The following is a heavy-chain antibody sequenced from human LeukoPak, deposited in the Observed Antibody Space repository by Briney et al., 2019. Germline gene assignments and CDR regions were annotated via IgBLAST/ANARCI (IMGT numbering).Heavy chain of an antibody. Sequence: PGGSLRLSCAASGFTFSSYGMHWVRQAPGKGLEWVAVIWYDGSNKYYADSVKGRFTISRDNSKNTLYLQMNSLRAEDTAVYYCAKDGDDHDDYMDVWGKGTTVTVSS. D-gene: IGHD5-24*01. CDR1: GFTFSSYG. V-gene: IGHV3-33*06. CDR3: AKDGDDHDDYMDV. J-gene: IGHJ6*03. CDR2: IWYDGSNK.